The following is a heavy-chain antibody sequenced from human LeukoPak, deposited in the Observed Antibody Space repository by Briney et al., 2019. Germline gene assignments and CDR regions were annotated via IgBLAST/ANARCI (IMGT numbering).Heavy chain of an antibody. D-gene: IGHD2-15*01. CDR1: GFTFSSYD. CDR2: IGTAGDT. CDR3: ARGPHCSGGSCYFDY. V-gene: IGHV3-13*01. Sequence: GGSLRLSCAASGFTFSSYDMHWVRQATGKGLEWVSAIGTAGDTYYPGSVKGRFTISRENAKNSLYLQMNSLRARDTAVYYCARGPHCSGGSCYFDYWGQGTLVTVSS. J-gene: IGHJ4*02.